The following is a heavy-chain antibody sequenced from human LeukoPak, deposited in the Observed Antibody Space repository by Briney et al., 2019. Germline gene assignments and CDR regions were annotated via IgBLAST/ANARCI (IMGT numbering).Heavy chain of an antibody. J-gene: IGHJ4*02. CDR2: ISYDGSNK. CDR1: GFTFSSYA. CDR3: ARDRYRLITMIAYKGLLDY. Sequence: GGSLRLSCAASGFTFSSYAMHWVRQAPGKGLEWVAVISYDGSNKYYADFVKGRFTISRDNAKNSLYLQMNSLRAEDTAVYYCARDRYRLITMIAYKGLLDYWGQGTLVTVSS. V-gene: IGHV3-30-3*01. D-gene: IGHD3-22*01.